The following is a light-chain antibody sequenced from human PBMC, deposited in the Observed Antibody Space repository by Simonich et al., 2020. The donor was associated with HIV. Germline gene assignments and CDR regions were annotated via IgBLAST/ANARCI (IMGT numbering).Light chain of an antibody. V-gene: IGKV3-15*01. CDR2: GAS. CDR1: QSVSSN. Sequence: EIVMTQSPATLSVSPGQRATFSCRASQSVSSNLAWYQQKPGQPPRLLIYGASTRAAGIPARFSGSGSGTEFSLTISSLKSEDFAVYYCQQYGSSRTFGQGTKVEIK. CDR3: QQYGSSRT. J-gene: IGKJ1*01.